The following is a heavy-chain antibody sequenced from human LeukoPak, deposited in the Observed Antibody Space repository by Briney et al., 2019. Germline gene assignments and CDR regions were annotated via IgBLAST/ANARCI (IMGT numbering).Heavy chain of an antibody. CDR3: ASSEGSSWSFDY. V-gene: IGHV4-38-2*02. Sequence: PSETLSLTCTVSNYSISRGYYWGWIRQPPGKGLEWIASIYHSGSTYNNPSLKSRVTISVDTSKNQFSLKLTSVTAADTAVYYCASSEGSSWSFDYWGQGTLVTVSS. CDR1: NYSISRGYY. CDR2: IYHSGST. J-gene: IGHJ4*02. D-gene: IGHD6-13*01.